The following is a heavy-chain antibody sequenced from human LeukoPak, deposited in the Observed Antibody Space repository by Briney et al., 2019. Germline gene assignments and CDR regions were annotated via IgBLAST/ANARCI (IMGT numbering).Heavy chain of an antibody. D-gene: IGHD6-13*01. V-gene: IGHV5-51*01. Sequence: GESLKISCKGSGYSFTSYWIGWVRQMPGKGLEWMGMIYPGNSDTRYSPSFQGQVTISADKSISTAYLQWSSLKASDTAMYYCARRKAIAATNLYHYYGMDVWGQGATVTVSS. CDR1: GYSFTSYW. CDR2: IYPGNSDT. J-gene: IGHJ6*02. CDR3: ARRKAIAATNLYHYYGMDV.